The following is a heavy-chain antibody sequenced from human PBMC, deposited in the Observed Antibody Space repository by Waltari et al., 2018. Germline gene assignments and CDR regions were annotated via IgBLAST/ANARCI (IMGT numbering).Heavy chain of an antibody. D-gene: IGHD3-22*01. CDR1: GFTFSRYA. Sequence: QVQLVESGGDVVQPGRSLRLSCAASGFTFSRYAMPWVRQAPGKGLEWVAVISYDGSNKYYADSVKGRFTISRDNSKNTLYLQMNSLRAEDTAVYYCARSRSRITMTAGIAADWGQGTLVTVSS. CDR3: ARSRSRITMTAGIAAD. CDR2: ISYDGSNK. V-gene: IGHV3-30-3*01. J-gene: IGHJ4*02.